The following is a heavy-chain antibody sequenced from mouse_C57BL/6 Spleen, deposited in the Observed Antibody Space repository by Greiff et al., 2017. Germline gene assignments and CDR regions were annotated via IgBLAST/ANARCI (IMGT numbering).Heavy chain of an antibody. J-gene: IGHJ2*01. Sequence: VQLQQSGAELVRPGASVKLSCTASGFNIKDDYMHWVKQRPEQGLEWIGWIDPENGDTEYASKFQGKATITADTSSNTAYLQLSSLTSEDTAVYYGTTRGAYGNYYFDYWGQGTTLTVSS. V-gene: IGHV14-4*01. CDR2: IDPENGDT. CDR1: GFNIKDDY. CDR3: TTRGAYGNYYFDY. D-gene: IGHD2-1*01.